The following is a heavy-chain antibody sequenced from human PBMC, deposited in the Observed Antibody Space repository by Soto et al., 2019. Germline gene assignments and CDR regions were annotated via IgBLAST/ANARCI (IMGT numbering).Heavy chain of an antibody. V-gene: IGHV4-31*03. CDR3: ARLNRDYYYYGMDV. Sequence: SETLSLTCSVSGVALNSGNYYWSWIRQVPGKGLEWIGHIYVTGAVDYNPSLRDRITISQDTSERQFSLNLRLVTAADTAVYYCARLNRDYYYYGMDVWGQGATVTVSS. CDR2: IYVTGAV. CDR1: GVALNSGNYY. J-gene: IGHJ6*02.